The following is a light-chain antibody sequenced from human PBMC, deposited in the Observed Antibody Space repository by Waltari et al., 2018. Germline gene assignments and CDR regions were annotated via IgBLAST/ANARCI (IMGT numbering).Light chain of an antibody. Sequence: QSALTQPRSVSGSPGQSVTIPCTGTSSDVGTYKYVSWHQQPPGQAPKLIIFDVSKRPSGVPDRFSGSKSGDTASLTISGLQAEDEADYYCCSYTVSNTLLFGGGTKLTVL. V-gene: IGLV2-11*01. J-gene: IGLJ3*02. CDR2: DVS. CDR1: SSDVGTYKY. CDR3: CSYTVSNTLL.